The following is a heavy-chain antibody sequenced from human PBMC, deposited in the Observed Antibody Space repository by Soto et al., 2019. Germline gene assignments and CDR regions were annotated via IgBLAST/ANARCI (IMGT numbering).Heavy chain of an antibody. J-gene: IGHJ6*02. CDR2: MYNTGST. V-gene: IGHV4-59*12. CDR3: ARADSGYAHGYYYYGMDV. D-gene: IGHD5-12*01. CDR1: GGSISSYY. Sequence: SETLSLTCTVSGGSISSYYWSWIRQPPGKGLEWIGYMYNTGSTVYNPSFKSRVTISVDTSKNSLYLQMNSLRAEDTAVYYCARADSGYAHGYYYYGMDVWGQGTTVTVSS.